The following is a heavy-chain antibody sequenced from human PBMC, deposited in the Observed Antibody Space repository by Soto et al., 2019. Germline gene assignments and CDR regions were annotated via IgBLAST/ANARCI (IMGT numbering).Heavy chain of an antibody. Sequence: GSLRLSCAASGFSFTNFAMSWVRQAPGKGLEWVAGIGASGDITWYADSVKGRLSISRDNSKNTLYLQLNGLRFEDTAVYYCAKDDFTVRGDDYFDYWGPGTLVTVSS. CDR3: AKDDFTVRGDDYFDY. V-gene: IGHV3-23*01. CDR2: IGASGDIT. D-gene: IGHD2-21*02. CDR1: GFSFTNFA. J-gene: IGHJ4*02.